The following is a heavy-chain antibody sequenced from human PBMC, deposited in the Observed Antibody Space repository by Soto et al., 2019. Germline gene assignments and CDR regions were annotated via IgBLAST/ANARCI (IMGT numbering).Heavy chain of an antibody. V-gene: IGHV1-69*13. D-gene: IGHD5-12*01. CDR1: GGTFSSYA. Sequence: GAPVKVSCKASGGTFSSYAISWVRQAPGQGLEWMGGIIPIFGTANYAQKFQGRVTITADESTSTAYMELSSLRSEDTAVYYCARAREEMATKDAFDIWGQGTMVTVSS. J-gene: IGHJ3*02. CDR2: IIPIFGTA. CDR3: ARAREEMATKDAFDI.